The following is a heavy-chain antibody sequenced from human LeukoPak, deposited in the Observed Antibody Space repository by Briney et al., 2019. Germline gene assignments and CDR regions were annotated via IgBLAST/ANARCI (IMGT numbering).Heavy chain of an antibody. J-gene: IGHJ4*02. Sequence: GGSLRLSCAASGFMFDDYGMSWVRQAPGKGLEWVSGINSNGGSTGYADSVKGRFTISRDNAKNSLYLQMNSLRAEDTAVYYCARDAYDSSGYSGAVDYWGQGTLVTVSS. D-gene: IGHD3-22*01. CDR2: INSNGGST. CDR3: ARDAYDSSGYSGAVDY. V-gene: IGHV3-20*04. CDR1: GFMFDDYG.